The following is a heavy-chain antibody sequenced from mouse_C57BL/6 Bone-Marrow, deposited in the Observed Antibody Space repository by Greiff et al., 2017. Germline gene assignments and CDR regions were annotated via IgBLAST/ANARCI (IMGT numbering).Heavy chain of an antibody. CDR1: GYTFTSYW. Sequence: QVQLQQPGAALVKPGASVKLSCKASGYTFTSYWMHWVKQRPGQGLEWIGMIHPNSGSTNYNEKFKSKATLPVDKSSSTAYMQLSSLTSEDSAVYYCARLGRRFAYWGQGTLVTVSA. CDR2: IHPNSGST. CDR3: ARLGRRFAY. V-gene: IGHV1-64*01. D-gene: IGHD4-1*01. J-gene: IGHJ3*01.